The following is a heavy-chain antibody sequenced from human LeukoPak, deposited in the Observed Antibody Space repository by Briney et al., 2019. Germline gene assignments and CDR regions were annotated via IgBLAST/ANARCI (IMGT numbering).Heavy chain of an antibody. V-gene: IGHV1-46*01. Sequence: GASVKVSCKASGYTFTSYYVHWVRQAPGQGLEWMGIINPTGGTTTYAQKFQGRVTITRDTSTSTVYMELSSLRSEDTAVYYCSRSNSGSYPLDYWGQGTLVTVPS. J-gene: IGHJ4*02. CDR1: GYTFTSYY. CDR2: INPTGGTT. D-gene: IGHD3-10*01. CDR3: SRSNSGSYPLDY.